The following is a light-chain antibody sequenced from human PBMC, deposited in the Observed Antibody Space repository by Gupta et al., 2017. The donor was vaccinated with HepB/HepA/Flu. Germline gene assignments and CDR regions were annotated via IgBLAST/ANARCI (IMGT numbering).Light chain of an antibody. CDR2: GAS. CDR3: QQYDTSVT. V-gene: IGKV3-20*01. J-gene: IGKJ4*01. Sequence: IVLTQSPGTLSLSPGERATLSCRASQSVSRRQLAWYQHKTGQAPRLLIYGASSRATGISDRFSGSGSGTDFTLTISRLEPEDFAVYYCQQYDTSVTFGGGTKVEIK. CDR1: QSVSRRQ.